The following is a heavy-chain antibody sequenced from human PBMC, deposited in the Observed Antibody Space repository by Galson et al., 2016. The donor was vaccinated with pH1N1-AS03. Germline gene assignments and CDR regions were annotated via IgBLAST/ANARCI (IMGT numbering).Heavy chain of an antibody. V-gene: IGHV1-69*02. CDR1: GGTFSSYT. J-gene: IGHJ4*02. CDR2: LIPILDLV. D-gene: IGHD2-2*01. CDR3: GRALGHNAQSSIHY. Sequence: SVKVSCKASGGTFSSYTINWVRQAPGHGLEWMGRLIPILDLVNYARNFQGRVTITLDKSANTAYMEVSSLTSEDTGVYYCGRALGHNAQSSIHYWGQGTLVTGSS.